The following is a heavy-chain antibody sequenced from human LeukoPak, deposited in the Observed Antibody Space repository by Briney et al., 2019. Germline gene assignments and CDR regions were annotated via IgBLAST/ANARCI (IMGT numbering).Heavy chain of an antibody. CDR3: ANTHCDSSPIVWNF. V-gene: IGHV3-23*01. Sequence: GGSLRLSCIASGFTFSNYGTSWVRQAPGKGLEWVSGLSDAGIRIFYSDSVRGRFTVSRDNSKNTLYLQMDSLRAEDTAVYYCANTHCDSSPIVWNFWGQGTLVTVSS. J-gene: IGHJ4*02. D-gene: IGHD6-6*01. CDR2: LSDAGIRI. CDR1: GFTFSNYG.